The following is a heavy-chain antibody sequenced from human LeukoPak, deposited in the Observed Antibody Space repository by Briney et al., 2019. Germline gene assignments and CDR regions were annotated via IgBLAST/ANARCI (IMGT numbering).Heavy chain of an antibody. J-gene: IGHJ4*02. Sequence: SETLSLTCTVSGGSVSSYYWSWIRQPPGKGLEWIGYIYYSGSTNYNPSLKSRVTISVDTSKNQFSLKLSSVTAADTAVYYCAKVAAAEGRYFDYWGQGTLVTVSS. CDR2: IYYSGST. V-gene: IGHV4-59*08. CDR3: AKVAAAEGRYFDY. D-gene: IGHD6-13*01. CDR1: GGSVSSYY.